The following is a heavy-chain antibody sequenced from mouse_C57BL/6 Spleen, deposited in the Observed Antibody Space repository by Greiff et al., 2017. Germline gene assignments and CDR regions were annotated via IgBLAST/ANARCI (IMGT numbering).Heavy chain of an antibody. CDR2: ILPGSGST. Sequence: VKLQESGAELMKPGASVKLSCKATGYTFTGYWIEWVKQRPGHGLEWIGEILPGSGSTNYNEKFKGKATFTADTTSNTAYMRLSSLSTEDSSIYYCARFDSSYYYAMDYWGQGTSVTVSS. J-gene: IGHJ4*01. CDR1: GYTFTGYW. CDR3: ARFDSSYYYAMDY. V-gene: IGHV1-9*01. D-gene: IGHD2-13*01.